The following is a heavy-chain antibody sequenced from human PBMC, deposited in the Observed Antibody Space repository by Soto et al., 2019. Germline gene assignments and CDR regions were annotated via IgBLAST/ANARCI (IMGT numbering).Heavy chain of an antibody. CDR1: GFTFNNYG. D-gene: IGHD6-19*01. V-gene: IGHV3-33*06. J-gene: IGHJ5*02. CDR2: IWYDGSKK. CDR3: AKAPSIAVAGTWFDP. Sequence: QVQLVESGGGVVQPGRSLRLSCTASGFTFNNYGIHWVRQAPGKGLEWVAAIWYDGSKKYYADSVKGRFTISRDNSKNTLYLQMNSLRAEDTAMYYCAKAPSIAVAGTWFDPWGQGTLVTVSS.